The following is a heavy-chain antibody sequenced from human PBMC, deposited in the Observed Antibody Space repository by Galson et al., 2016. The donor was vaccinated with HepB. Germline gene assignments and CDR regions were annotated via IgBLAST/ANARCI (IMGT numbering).Heavy chain of an antibody. CDR2: ISSSSSYI. CDR1: GFTFSSYS. D-gene: IGHD4-17*01. J-gene: IGHJ4*02. CDR3: ARSNDYGDYYFDY. Sequence: SLRLSCAASGFTFSSYSMNWVRQAPGKGLEWVSSISSSSSYIYYADSVKGRFTTSRDNAKNSLYLQMNGLRAEDTAVYYCARSNDYGDYYFDYWGQGTLVTVSS. V-gene: IGHV3-21*01.